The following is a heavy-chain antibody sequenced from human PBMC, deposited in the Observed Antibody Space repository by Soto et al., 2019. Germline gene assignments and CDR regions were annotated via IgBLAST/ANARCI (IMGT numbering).Heavy chain of an antibody. Sequence: EVQLLESGGGLVQPGGSLKLSCEASGFTLSSYAMSWVRQAPGKGLEWVSAISGSGGSTYYADSVKGRFTISRDNSKNTLYLQMNSLRAEDTAVYYCTASSGWYNAFDIWGQGTMVTVSS. CDR2: ISGSGGST. CDR1: GFTLSSYA. CDR3: TASSGWYNAFDI. D-gene: IGHD6-19*01. V-gene: IGHV3-23*01. J-gene: IGHJ3*02.